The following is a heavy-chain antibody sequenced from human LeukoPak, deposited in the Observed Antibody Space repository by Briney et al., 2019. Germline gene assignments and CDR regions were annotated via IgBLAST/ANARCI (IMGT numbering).Heavy chain of an antibody. J-gene: IGHJ4*02. D-gene: IGHD3-10*01. CDR3: ARGTRYYYGSGSYPDY. Sequence: GGSLRLSCAASGFTFSSYSMNWVRQAPGKGLEWVSYISSSSSTIYYADSVKGRFTISRDNAKNSLYLQMNSLRAEDTAVYYCARGTRYYYGSGSYPDYWGQGTLVTVSS. CDR2: ISSSSSTI. V-gene: IGHV3-48*04. CDR1: GFTFSSYS.